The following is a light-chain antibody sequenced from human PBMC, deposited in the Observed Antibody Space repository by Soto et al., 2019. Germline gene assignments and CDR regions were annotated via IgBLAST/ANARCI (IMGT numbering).Light chain of an antibody. V-gene: IGLV2-14*01. J-gene: IGLJ2*01. CDR3: SSYTRTSTPSYVV. Sequence: QSALTHPASVSGSPRQSITISCTGTSSDVGGYNYVSWYQQHPGKAPKLMIYEVSNRPSGVPNRFSGSKSGNTASLTISGLQAEDEADYYCSSYTRTSTPSYVVFGGGTKVTVL. CDR2: EVS. CDR1: SSDVGGYNY.